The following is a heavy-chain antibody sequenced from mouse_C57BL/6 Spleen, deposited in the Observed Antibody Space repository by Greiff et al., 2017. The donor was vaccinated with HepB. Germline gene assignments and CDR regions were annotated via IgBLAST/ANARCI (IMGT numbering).Heavy chain of an antibody. J-gene: IGHJ2*01. CDR3: ARDMGDY. CDR2: ISSGSSTI. V-gene: IGHV5-17*01. CDR1: GFTFSDYG. D-gene: IGHD1-1*02. Sequence: EVKLMESGGGLVKPGGSLKLSCAASGFTFSDYGMHWVRQAPGKGLEWVAYISSGSSTIYYADTVKGRFTISRDNAKNTLFLQMTSLRSEDTAMYYCARDMGDYWGQGTTLTVSS.